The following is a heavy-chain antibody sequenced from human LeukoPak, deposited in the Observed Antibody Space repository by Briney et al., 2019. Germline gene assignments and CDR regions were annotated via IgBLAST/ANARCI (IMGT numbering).Heavy chain of an antibody. CDR2: FDPEDGET. CDR1: GYTLTELS. CDR3: ATVGEYYYYYGMDV. D-gene: IGHD2/OR15-2a*01. Sequence: ASVKVSCKVSGYTLTELSMHWVRQAPGKGLEWMGGFDPEDGETIYAQKFQGRVTMTEDTSTDTAYMELSSLRSEDTAVYYCATVGEYYYYYGMDVWGQGTTVTVSS. J-gene: IGHJ6*02. V-gene: IGHV1-24*01.